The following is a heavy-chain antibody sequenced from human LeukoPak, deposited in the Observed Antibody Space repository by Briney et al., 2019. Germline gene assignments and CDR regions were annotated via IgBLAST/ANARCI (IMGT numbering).Heavy chain of an antibody. V-gene: IGHV1-69*13. Sequence: SSVKVSCKASGGTFSSYAISWVRQAPGQGLEWMGGIIPIFGTANYAQKFQGRVTITADESTSTAYMELSSLRSEDTAVYYCARDSRGDSSGYYYDAFDIWGQGTMVTASS. CDR2: IIPIFGTA. CDR3: ARDSRGDSSGYYYDAFDI. J-gene: IGHJ3*02. D-gene: IGHD3-22*01. CDR1: GGTFSSYA.